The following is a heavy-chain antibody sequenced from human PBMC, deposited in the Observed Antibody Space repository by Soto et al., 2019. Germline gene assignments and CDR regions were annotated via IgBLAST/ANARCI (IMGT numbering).Heavy chain of an antibody. D-gene: IGHD3-16*01. CDR1: GYTFTSYD. V-gene: IGHV1-8*01. Sequence: QVQLVQSGAEVKKPGASVKVSCKASGYTFTSYDINWVRQATGQGLEWMGWMNPNSGNTGYAQKCQGRVTMTRNTSISTAYMELSSLRSEDTAVYYCARGIRGTVGGGSSYYYYMDVWGKGTTVTVSS. CDR2: MNPNSGNT. J-gene: IGHJ6*03. CDR3: ARGIRGTVGGGSSYYYYMDV.